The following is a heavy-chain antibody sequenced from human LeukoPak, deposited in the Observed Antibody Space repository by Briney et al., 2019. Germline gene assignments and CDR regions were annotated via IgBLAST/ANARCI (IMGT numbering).Heavy chain of an antibody. Sequence: GASVKVSCKASGYTFTSYYMHWVRQAPGQGLEWMGIINPSGGSTSYAQKLQGRVTMTTDTSTSTAYMELRSLRSDDTAVYYCARVLLRGTYFDYWGQGTLVTVSS. J-gene: IGHJ4*02. V-gene: IGHV1-46*01. CDR3: ARVLLRGTYFDY. CDR2: INPSGGST. CDR1: GYTFTSYY. D-gene: IGHD3-16*01.